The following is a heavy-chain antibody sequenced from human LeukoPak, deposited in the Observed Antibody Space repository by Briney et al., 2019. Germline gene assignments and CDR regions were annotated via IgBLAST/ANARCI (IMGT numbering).Heavy chain of an antibody. Sequence: GGSLRLSCAASGFTFSSYAMSWVRQAPGKGLEWVSVVSGSGGSTHNADSVKGRLTISRDNSKNTLYLQMNSLRAENTAVYYCAKQVVGATRYFDLWGRGTLVTVSS. D-gene: IGHD2-15*01. CDR3: AKQVVGATRYFDL. V-gene: IGHV3-23*01. J-gene: IGHJ2*01. CDR2: VSGSGGST. CDR1: GFTFSSYA.